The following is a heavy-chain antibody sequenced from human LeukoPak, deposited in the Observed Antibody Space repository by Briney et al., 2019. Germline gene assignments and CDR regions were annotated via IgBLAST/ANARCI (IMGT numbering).Heavy chain of an antibody. D-gene: IGHD3-10*01. V-gene: IGHV1-18*01. CDR2: ISAYNGNT. CDR3: ARDHSITMVRGFDAFDI. Sequence: ASVKVSCKASGYTFTSYGISWVRQAPGQGLEWMGWISAYNGNTNYAQKLQGRVTMTTDTSTSTAYMELRSLRSDDTAVYYCARDHSITMVRGFDAFDIWGQGTMVTVSS. CDR1: GYTFTSYG. J-gene: IGHJ3*02.